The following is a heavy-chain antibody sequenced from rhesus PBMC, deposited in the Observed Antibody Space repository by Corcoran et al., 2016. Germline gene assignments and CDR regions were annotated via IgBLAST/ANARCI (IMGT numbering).Heavy chain of an antibody. CDR2: ISGSSGST. Sequence: GPGLVKPSETLSLTCAVSGGSISSSNWWSWIRQPPGKGLEWIGYISGSSGSTYYNPSLKSRVTISTDTSKNQFSLKLSSVTAADTVVYYCARQGLAAAGYNRFDVWGPGVLVTVSS. J-gene: IGHJ5-1*01. D-gene: IGHD6-25*01. V-gene: IGHV4-65*01. CDR1: GGSISSSNW. CDR3: ARQGLAAAGYNRFDV.